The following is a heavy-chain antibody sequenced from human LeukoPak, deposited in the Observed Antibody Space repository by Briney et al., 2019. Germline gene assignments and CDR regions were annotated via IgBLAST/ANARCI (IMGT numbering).Heavy chain of an antibody. J-gene: IGHJ3*02. D-gene: IGHD6-6*01. CDR2: ISGSGDST. Sequence: GGSLRLSCAASGFTFNSYSMSWVRQAPGKGLEWVSAISGSGDSTYYADSVKGRFTVSRDNSKSTLYLQMNSLRAEDTAVYYCARVYSSTSGKNAFDIWGQGTMVTVSS. V-gene: IGHV3-23*01. CDR3: ARVYSSTSGKNAFDI. CDR1: GFTFNSYS.